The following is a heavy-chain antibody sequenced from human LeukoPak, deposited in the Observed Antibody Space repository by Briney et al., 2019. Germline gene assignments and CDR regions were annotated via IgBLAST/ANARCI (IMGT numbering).Heavy chain of an antibody. CDR1: GDSVSSNSAA. CDR3: ARDRYDILTGYYSPYYCYGMDV. CDR2: TYYRSKWYN. V-gene: IGHV6-1*01. D-gene: IGHD3-9*01. J-gene: IGHJ6*02. Sequence: SQTLSLTCAISGDSVSSNSAAWNWIRQSPSRGLEWLGRTYYRSKWYNDYAVSVKSRITINPDTSKNQLSLQLNSVTPEDTAVYYCARDRYDILTGYYSPYYCYGMDVWGQGTTVTVSS.